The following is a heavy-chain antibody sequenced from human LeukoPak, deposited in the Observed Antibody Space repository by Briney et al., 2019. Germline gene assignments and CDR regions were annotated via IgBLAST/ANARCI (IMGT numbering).Heavy chain of an antibody. D-gene: IGHD3-22*01. CDR2: IFSNDEK. CDR3: ARNYYDSSGLFDY. J-gene: IGHJ4*02. CDR1: GFSLSNARMG. Sequence: ESGPTLVNPTETLTLTCTVSGFSLSNARMGVSWIRQPPGKALEWLAHIFSNDEKSYSTSLKSRLTISKDTSKSQVALTMTNMDPVDTATYYCARNYYDSSGLFDYWGQGTLVTVSS. V-gene: IGHV2-26*01.